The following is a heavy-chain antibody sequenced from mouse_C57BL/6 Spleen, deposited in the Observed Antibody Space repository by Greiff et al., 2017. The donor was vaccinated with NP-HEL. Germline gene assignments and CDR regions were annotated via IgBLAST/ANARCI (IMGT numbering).Heavy chain of an antibody. Sequence: QVQLQQPGAELVRPGSSVKLSCKASGYTFTSYWMHWVKQRPIQGLEWIGNIDPSDSETHYNQKFKDKATLTVDKSSSTAYMQLSSLTSEDSAVYYCARRSSDANYFAYWGQGTPLTVSS. CDR1: GYTFTSYW. CDR3: ARRSSDANYFAY. D-gene: IGHD3-2*02. J-gene: IGHJ2*01. V-gene: IGHV1-52*01. CDR2: IDPSDSET.